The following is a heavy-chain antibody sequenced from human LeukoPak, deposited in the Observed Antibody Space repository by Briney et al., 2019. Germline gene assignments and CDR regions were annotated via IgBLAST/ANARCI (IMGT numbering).Heavy chain of an antibody. CDR3: ARRGATRVAFDI. CDR1: GFTFSSYW. J-gene: IGHJ3*02. D-gene: IGHD1-26*01. V-gene: IGHV3-74*01. CDR2: INSDGSTT. Sequence: GGSLRLSCAASGFTFSSYWMHWVRKAPGKGLVWVSRINSDGSTTSYADSVKGRFTISRDNAKNTLYLQMNSLRAEDTAVYYCARRGATRVAFDIWGQGTMVTVSS.